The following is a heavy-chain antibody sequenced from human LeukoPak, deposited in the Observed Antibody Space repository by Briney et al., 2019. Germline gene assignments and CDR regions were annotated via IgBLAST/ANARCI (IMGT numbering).Heavy chain of an antibody. CDR1: GFTFTSYS. J-gene: IGHJ3*02. Sequence: TGGSLRLSCSASGFTFTSYSMNWVRQAPGKGLEWVSSISNRGDYIYYADSVKGRFTISRDNAKNSLYLQMNSLRAEDTAVYYCARDGRSIAAAGTDYTFDIWGQGTMVTVSS. V-gene: IGHV3-21*01. CDR3: ARDGRSIAAAGTDYTFDI. D-gene: IGHD6-13*01. CDR2: ISNRGDYI.